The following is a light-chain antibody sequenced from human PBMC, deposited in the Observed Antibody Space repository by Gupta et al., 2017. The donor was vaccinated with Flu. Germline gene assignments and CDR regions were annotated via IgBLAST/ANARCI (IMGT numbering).Light chain of an antibody. CDR2: AAS. Sequence: IQMTQSPSSLSASVGDRVTITCRASHSISNHLNWYQQKPGKAPNLLIYAASSLQSGVPSRFSGGGSGTDFSLTISPLQPEDFATYYCQQTHSTRWTFGQGTKVEIK. J-gene: IGKJ1*01. CDR3: QQTHSTRWT. V-gene: IGKV1-39*01. CDR1: HSISNH.